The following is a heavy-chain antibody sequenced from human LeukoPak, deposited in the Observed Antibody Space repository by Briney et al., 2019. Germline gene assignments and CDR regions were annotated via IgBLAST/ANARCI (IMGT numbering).Heavy chain of an antibody. Sequence: QTGGSLRLSCAASGFTFSSYSMNWVRQAPGKGLEWVSYISISGSTIHYADSVKGRFAISRNNAKNALYLQMNSLRAEDMAVYYCARDRPRVGLDYWGQGTLVTVSS. D-gene: IGHD2-2*01. J-gene: IGHJ4*02. CDR2: ISISGSTI. CDR1: GFTFSSYS. CDR3: ARDRPRVGLDY. V-gene: IGHV3-48*04.